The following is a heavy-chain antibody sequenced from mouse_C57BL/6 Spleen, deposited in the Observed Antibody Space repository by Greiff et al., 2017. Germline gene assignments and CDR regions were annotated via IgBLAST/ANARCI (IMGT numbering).Heavy chain of an antibody. CDR3: ARVYYGSLAY. D-gene: IGHD1-1*01. Sequence: QVQLQQPGAELVMPGASVKLSCKASGYTFTSYWMHWVKQRPGQGLEWIGEIDPSDSYTNYNQQFKGKSTLTVDKSSSTAYMQLSSLTSEDSAVYYCARVYYGSLAYWGQGTLVTVSA. CDR1: GYTFTSYW. J-gene: IGHJ3*01. CDR2: IDPSDSYT. V-gene: IGHV1-69*01.